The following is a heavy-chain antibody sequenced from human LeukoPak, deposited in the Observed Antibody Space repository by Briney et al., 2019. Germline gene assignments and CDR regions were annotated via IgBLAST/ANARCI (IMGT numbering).Heavy chain of an antibody. CDR1: GFTFSSYG. J-gene: IGHJ4*02. D-gene: IGHD3-10*01. CDR2: ISGSGGST. CDR3: AKDLLYPHLWFGEWS. Sequence: PGGSLRLSCAASGFTFSSYGMSWVRQAPGKGLEWVSAISGSGGSTYYADSVKGRFTISRDNSKNTLYLQMNSLRAEDTAVYYCAKDLLYPHLWFGEWSWGQGTLVTVSS. V-gene: IGHV3-23*01.